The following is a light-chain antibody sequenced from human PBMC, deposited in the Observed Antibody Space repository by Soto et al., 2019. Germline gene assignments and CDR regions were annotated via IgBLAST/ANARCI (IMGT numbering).Light chain of an antibody. CDR1: SSNIGAGYD. CDR3: QYYDSSLTLRV. J-gene: IGLJ1*01. Sequence: QLVLTQPPSVSGAPGQRVTISCTGSSSNIGAGYDVHWYQQLPGTAPKLLIYANTNRPSGVPDRFSGSKSGTSGSLAITGLQADDEADYYCQYYDSSLTLRVFGTGTKLTVL. CDR2: ANT. V-gene: IGLV1-40*01.